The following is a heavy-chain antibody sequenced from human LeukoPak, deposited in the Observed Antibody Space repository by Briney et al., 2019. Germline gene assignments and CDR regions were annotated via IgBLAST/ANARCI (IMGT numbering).Heavy chain of an antibody. D-gene: IGHD4-17*01. V-gene: IGHV4-59*08. Sequence: PSETLSLTCTVSGGSISGYYWSWIRQPPGKGLEWIAYIYYNGYTYSNPSLKSRVTISVDTSKNQFSLKLRSVTAADTAVCYCARHQYGRFTYPFDNWGQGTLVTVSS. CDR3: ARHQYGRFTYPFDN. CDR2: IYYNGYT. J-gene: IGHJ4*02. CDR1: GGSISGYY.